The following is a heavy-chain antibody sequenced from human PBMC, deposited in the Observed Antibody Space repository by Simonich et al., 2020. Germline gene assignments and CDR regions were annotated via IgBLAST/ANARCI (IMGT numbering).Heavy chain of an antibody. D-gene: IGHD6-6*01. V-gene: IGHV1-2*02. J-gene: IGHJ6*03. CDR1: GYTFTGYY. CDR2: NNTNMCDT. CDR3: ARDRAARYYYYYYMDV. Sequence: QVQLVQSGAEVKKPGASVKVSCKASGYTFTGYYMHWVRQAPGQGLEWREWNNTNMCDTNYATKLQGRVTMTRDTSISTAYMELSRLRSDDTAVYYCARDRAARYYYYYYMDVWAKGPRSPSP.